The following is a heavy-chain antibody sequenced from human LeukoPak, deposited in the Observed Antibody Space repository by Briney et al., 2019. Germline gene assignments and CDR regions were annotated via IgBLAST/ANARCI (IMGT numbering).Heavy chain of an antibody. D-gene: IGHD5-18*01. J-gene: IGHJ4*02. V-gene: IGHV4-59*08. Sequence: SETLSLSCTASGGSISSHYWSWIRQPPGKGLEWIGYIYYSGNTNYNPSLKSRVTMSIDTPKNQFSLQLSSVTAADTAVYYCARHEVTFSSGPLDCWGQGTLVTVSS. CDR1: GGSISSHY. CDR3: ARHEVTFSSGPLDC. CDR2: IYYSGNT.